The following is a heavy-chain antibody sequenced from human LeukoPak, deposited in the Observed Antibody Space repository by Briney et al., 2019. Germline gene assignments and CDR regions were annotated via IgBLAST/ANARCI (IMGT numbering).Heavy chain of an antibody. Sequence: ETLSLTSTVSGGSISSSSYYWGGIRQPPGKGVEWIGSIYYSGSTYYNPSLKSRVTISVDTSKNQFSLKLSSVTAADTAVSYCARLSTASRDDFDIWGQGTMVTVSS. V-gene: IGHV4-39*01. D-gene: IGHD4-17*01. J-gene: IGHJ3*02. CDR3: ARLSTASRDDFDI. CDR1: GGSISSSSYY. CDR2: IYYSGST.